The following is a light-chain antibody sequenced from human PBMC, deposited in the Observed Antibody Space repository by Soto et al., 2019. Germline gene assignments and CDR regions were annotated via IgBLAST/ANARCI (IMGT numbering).Light chain of an antibody. V-gene: IGKV1-27*01. Sequence: DIQMTQSPSSLSASVGDRVTITCRASQGVSNYLAWFQQKPGKPPKLLIYSASTLYSGVPSRFTGSGSGTDFTLTISSLQPEDVATYYCQKYNSGPSLTFGGGTKVEIK. J-gene: IGKJ4*01. CDR1: QGVSNY. CDR2: SAS. CDR3: QKYNSGPSLT.